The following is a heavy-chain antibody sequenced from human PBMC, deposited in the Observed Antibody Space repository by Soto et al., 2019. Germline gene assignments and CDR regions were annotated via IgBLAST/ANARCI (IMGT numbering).Heavy chain of an antibody. V-gene: IGHV3-23*01. Sequence: EVQLLESGGGLVQPGGSLRLSCAASGFTFSSYARSWVRQAPGKGLEWVSAISGSGGSTYYADSGKGRFTISRDNSKNTLYLQMNSLRAEDTAVYCCARVTTASFVYWGQGTLVTVSS. CDR2: ISGSGGST. CDR3: ARVTTASFVY. D-gene: IGHD4-17*01. J-gene: IGHJ4*02. CDR1: GFTFSSYA.